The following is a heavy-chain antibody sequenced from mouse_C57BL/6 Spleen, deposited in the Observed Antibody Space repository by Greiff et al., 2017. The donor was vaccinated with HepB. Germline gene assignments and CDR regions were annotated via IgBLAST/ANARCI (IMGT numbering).Heavy chain of an antibody. CDR1: GFTFSDYG. V-gene: IGHV5-17*01. D-gene: IGHD2-5*01. CDR3: ARLLDSNPFAY. Sequence: VQLKESGGGLVKPGGSLKLSCAASGFTFSDYGMHWVRQAPEKGLEWVAYISSGSSTIYYADTVKGRFTISTDKAKNTLFLQMTSLRSEDTAMYYCARLLDSNPFAYWGQGTLVTVSA. CDR2: ISSGSSTI. J-gene: IGHJ3*01.